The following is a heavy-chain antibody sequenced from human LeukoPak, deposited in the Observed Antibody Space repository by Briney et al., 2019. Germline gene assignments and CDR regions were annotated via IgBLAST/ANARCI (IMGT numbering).Heavy chain of an antibody. CDR2: IYTGGNT. Sequence: GGSLRLSCAASGFTFNNAWMSWVRQAPGKGLEWVSTIYTGGNTYYAASVKGRFTISRDFSKNTVFLHMNSLRAEDTAMYYCARGDDSGYYDYFDYWGQGALVTVSS. CDR3: ARGDDSGYYDYFDY. V-gene: IGHV3-53*01. CDR1: GFTFNNAW. D-gene: IGHD3-22*01. J-gene: IGHJ4*02.